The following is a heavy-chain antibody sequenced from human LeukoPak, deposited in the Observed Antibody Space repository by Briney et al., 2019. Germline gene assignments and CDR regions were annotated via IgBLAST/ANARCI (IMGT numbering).Heavy chain of an antibody. J-gene: IGHJ4*02. CDR1: GYSLTELS. V-gene: IGHV1-24*01. D-gene: IGHD1-26*01. CDR2: LDPADGEM. Sequence: ASVKVSCKVSGYSLTELSLHWERQAPGKGLEWMGGLDPADGEMIYTQMFQGRITMTEDSSTDTAYVEMSSLRSDDTAVYYCATGRTKWDLLNYWGQGTLVTVS. CDR3: ATGRTKWDLLNY.